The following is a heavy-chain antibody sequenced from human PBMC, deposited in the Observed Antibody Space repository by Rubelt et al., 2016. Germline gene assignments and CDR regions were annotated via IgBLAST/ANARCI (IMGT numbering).Heavy chain of an antibody. Sequence: QLQLQESGPGLVKPSETLSLTFTVSGGSISRSSFYWAWIRQPPGKGLEWIGGIYYTGSTYFNPSLKRPITISIDPSKDQFLLKRRSVTAAERAVYYCAREDGGPGGYFDMDVWGQGTTGTVSS. J-gene: IGHJ6*02. CDR3: AREDGGPGGYFDMDV. CDR1: GGSISRSSFY. CDR2: IYYTGST. D-gene: IGHD4-23*01. V-gene: IGHV4-39*07.